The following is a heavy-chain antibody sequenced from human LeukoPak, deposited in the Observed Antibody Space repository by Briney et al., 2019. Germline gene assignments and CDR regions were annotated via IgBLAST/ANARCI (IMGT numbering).Heavy chain of an antibody. Sequence: GGSLRLSCAASGFTFSDYYMSWIRQAPGKGLEWVSYISSTGSTIYYADSVKGRFTISRDNAKNSLYLQMNSLRAEDTAVYYCARDYYDILTGSYYFDYWGQGTLVTVSS. CDR2: ISSTGSTI. CDR1: GFTFSDYY. V-gene: IGHV3-11*01. J-gene: IGHJ4*02. D-gene: IGHD3-9*01. CDR3: ARDYYDILTGSYYFDY.